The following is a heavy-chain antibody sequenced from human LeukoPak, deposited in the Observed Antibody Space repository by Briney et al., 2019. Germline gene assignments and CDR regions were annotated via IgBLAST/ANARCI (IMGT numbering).Heavy chain of an antibody. J-gene: IGHJ6*02. D-gene: IGHD6-19*01. V-gene: IGHV3-7*01. CDR3: ASRPFSSGWDYYYYGMDV. CDR1: GFTFSSYW. CDR2: IKQDGSEK. Sequence: GGSLSLSCAASGFTFSSYWMSWVRQAPGKGLEWVANIKQDGSEKYYVDSVKGRFTISRDNAKNSLYLQMNSLRAEDTAVYYCASRPFSSGWDYYYYGMDVWGQGTTVTVSS.